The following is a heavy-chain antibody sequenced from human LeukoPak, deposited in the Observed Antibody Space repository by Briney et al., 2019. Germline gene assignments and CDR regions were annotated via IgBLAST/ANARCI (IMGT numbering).Heavy chain of an antibody. J-gene: IGHJ6*03. CDR1: GGSLSSYY. CDR3: ARGDSSSSYLYYYYYYMDV. V-gene: IGHV4-59*01. CDR2: IYYSGST. Sequence: SETLSLTCTVSGGSLSSYYWSWIRQPPGKGLEWIGYIYYSGSTNYNPSLKSRVTISVDTSKNQFSLKLSSVTAADTAVYYCARGDSSSSYLYYYYYYMDVWGKGTTVTVSS. D-gene: IGHD6-6*01.